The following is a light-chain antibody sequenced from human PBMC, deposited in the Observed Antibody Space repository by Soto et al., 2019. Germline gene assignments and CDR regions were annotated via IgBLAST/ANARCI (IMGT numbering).Light chain of an antibody. V-gene: IGLV2-14*01. CDR3: TSYTSSNTYV. CDR2: DVS. J-gene: IGLJ1*01. CDR1: SSDVGGYNY. Sequence: QSALTQPASVSGSPGQSITISCTGTSSDVGGYNYVSWHQQHPGKAPKVLIYDVSNRPSGVSNRFSGSKSGNTASLTISGLQAEDEADYYCTSYTSSNTYVFGTGTKVTVL.